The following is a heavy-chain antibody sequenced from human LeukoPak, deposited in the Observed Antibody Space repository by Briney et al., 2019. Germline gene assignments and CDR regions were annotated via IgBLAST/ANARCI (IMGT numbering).Heavy chain of an antibody. D-gene: IGHD4-11*01. J-gene: IGHJ6*02. Sequence: PGGSLRLSCSASGFTFGSYAMHWVRQAPGKGLEYVSAISSNGGSTYYADSVKGRFTISRDNSKNTLYLQMSSLRAEDTAVYYCVKDRDSNYAPGYYGMDVWGQGTTVTVSS. CDR3: VKDRDSNYAPGYYGMDV. V-gene: IGHV3-64D*09. CDR1: GFTFGSYA. CDR2: ISSNGGST.